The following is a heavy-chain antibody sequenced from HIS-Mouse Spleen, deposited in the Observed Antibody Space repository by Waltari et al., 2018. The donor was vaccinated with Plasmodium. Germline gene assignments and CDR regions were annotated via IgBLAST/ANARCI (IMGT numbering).Heavy chain of an antibody. CDR2: ISGYNGNT. D-gene: IGHD1-26*01. J-gene: IGHJ4*02. CDR3: ARLLPWVHGHFDY. V-gene: IGHV1-18*01. Sequence: QVQLVQSGAEGKRPGASVKVHCKGSGSTFSSYGLSWGRAAPGQGLEWVGWISGYNGNTNHAQKVQGRVTMTTDTSTSTAYMELRSLRSDDTAVYYCARLLPWVHGHFDYWGQGTLVTVSS. CDR1: GSTFSSYG.